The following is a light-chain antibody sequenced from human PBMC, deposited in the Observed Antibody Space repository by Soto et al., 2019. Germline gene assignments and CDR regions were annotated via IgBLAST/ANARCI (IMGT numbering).Light chain of an antibody. CDR2: GAS. CDR3: QQYGSSRWT. V-gene: IGKV3-20*01. CDR1: QSVSSSY. Sequence: EIVFTQSPGTLSLSPGERATLSCRASQSVSSSYLAWYQQKPGQAPRLLIYGASSRATGIPDRFSGSGSGTDFTLTISRLEPEDFAVYYCQQYGSSRWTFGQGTKVDIK. J-gene: IGKJ1*01.